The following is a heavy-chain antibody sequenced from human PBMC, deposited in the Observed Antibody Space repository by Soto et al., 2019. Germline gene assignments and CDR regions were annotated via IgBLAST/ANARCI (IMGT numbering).Heavy chain of an antibody. CDR1: GGSISSANFY. D-gene: IGHD2-15*01. V-gene: IGHV4-31*03. J-gene: IGHJ4*02. CDR3: ARNARREYCSGGSCLDY. Sequence: QVQLQESGPGLVKSSETLSLTCTVSGGSISSANFYWSWIRQLPGKGLEYIGYIFYSGSTYYNPSLKSRVTISVDTSKTRFSLKLSSVTAADTAVYFCARNARREYCSGGSCLDYWGQGTLVTVSS. CDR2: IFYSGST.